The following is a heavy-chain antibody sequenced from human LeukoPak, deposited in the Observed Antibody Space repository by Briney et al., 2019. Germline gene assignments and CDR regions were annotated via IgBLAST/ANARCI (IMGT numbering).Heavy chain of an antibody. D-gene: IGHD2-2*01. CDR2: IYTSGST. J-gene: IGHJ5*02. V-gene: IGHV4-4*07. Sequence: PSETLSLTCTVSGGSVSSYYWSWIRQPAGKGLEWIGRIYTSGSTNYNPSLKSRVTMSVDTSKNQFSLKLSSVTAADTAVYYCARDRRALVAADDNWFDPWGQGTLVTVSS. CDR1: GGSVSSYY. CDR3: ARDRRALVAADDNWFDP.